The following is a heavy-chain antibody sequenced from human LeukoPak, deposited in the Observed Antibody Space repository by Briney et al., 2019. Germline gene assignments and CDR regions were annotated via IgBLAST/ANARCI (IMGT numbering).Heavy chain of an antibody. CDR2: IKSKTDGGTT. J-gene: IGHJ3*02. CDR3: ARDSASSWYAFDI. D-gene: IGHD6-13*01. CDR1: GFTFSNAW. V-gene: IGHV3-15*01. Sequence: GGSLRLSCAASGFTFSNAWMSWVRQAPGKGLEWVGRIKSKTDGGTTDYAAPAKGRFTISRDDSNHTLYLQMNSLKTEDTAVYYCARDSASSWYAFDIWGQGTMVTVSS.